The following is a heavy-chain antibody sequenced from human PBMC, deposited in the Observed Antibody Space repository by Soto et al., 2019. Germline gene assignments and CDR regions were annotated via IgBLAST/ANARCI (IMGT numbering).Heavy chain of an antibody. D-gene: IGHD3-3*01. CDR2: IIPIFGTA. V-gene: IGHV1-69*12. Sequence: QVQLVQSGAEVKKPGSSVKVSCKASGGTFSSYAISWVRQAPGQGLEWMGGIIPIFGTANYAQKFQGRVTITADESTSTAYMELSSLRSEETAVYYCARDPSTYYDFWSGSPGGMDVWGQGTTVTVSS. CDR1: GGTFSSYA. J-gene: IGHJ6*02. CDR3: ARDPSTYYDFWSGSPGGMDV.